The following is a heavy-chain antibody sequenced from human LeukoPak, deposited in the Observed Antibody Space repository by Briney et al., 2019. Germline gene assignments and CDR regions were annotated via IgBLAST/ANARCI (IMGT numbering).Heavy chain of an antibody. CDR3: ARVRVGLTSFDY. CDR2: INPNRGGR. Sequence: ASVTVSCKASGYTFTDYYMHWVRPAPGQGLGGMGWINPNRGGRNYAKKFQGRITMTRDTSISTANMELSRLRSDDTAVYYCARVRVGLTSFDYWGQGTLVTVSS. D-gene: IGHD1-26*01. CDR1: GYTFTDYY. J-gene: IGHJ4*02. V-gene: IGHV1-2*02.